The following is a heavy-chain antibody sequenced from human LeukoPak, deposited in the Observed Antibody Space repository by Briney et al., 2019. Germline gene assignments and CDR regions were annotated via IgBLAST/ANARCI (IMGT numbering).Heavy chain of an antibody. CDR2: IYYSGST. CDR3: ARHRRSGYSYDY. D-gene: IGHD3-22*01. CDR1: GGSISSGGYY. Sequence: PSQTLSLTCTVSGGSISSGGYYWSWIRQHPGKGLEWIGYIYYSGSTYYNPSLKSRVTISVDTSKNQFSLKLSSVTAADTAVYYCARHRRSGYSYDYWGQGTLVTVSS. J-gene: IGHJ4*02. V-gene: IGHV4-31*03.